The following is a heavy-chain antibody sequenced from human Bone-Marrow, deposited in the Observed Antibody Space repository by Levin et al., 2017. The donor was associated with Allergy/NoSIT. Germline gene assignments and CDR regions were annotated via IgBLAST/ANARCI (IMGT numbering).Heavy chain of an antibody. D-gene: IGHD6-19*01. CDR1: GFTFSNYG. V-gene: IGHV3-30*18. Sequence: PGGSLRLSCAVSGFTFSNYGMHWVRQAPGKGLEWVELISYDGSDKDYADSVKGRFTISRDSSKNTLYLQMNSLRAEDTAVYYCAKLLPWLVLTAPFDYWGQGTLVTVSS. CDR3: AKLLPWLVLTAPFDY. CDR2: ISYDGSDK. J-gene: IGHJ4*02.